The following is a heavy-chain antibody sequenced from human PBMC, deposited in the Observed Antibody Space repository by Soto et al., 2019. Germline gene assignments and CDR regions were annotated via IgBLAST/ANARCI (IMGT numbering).Heavy chain of an antibody. V-gene: IGHV3-43D*04. J-gene: IGHJ6*02. CDR3: AKYSSSTLGYGMDV. D-gene: IGHD6-6*01. CDR2: ISWDGGST. CDR1: GFTFDDYA. Sequence: GGSLRLSCAASGFTFDDYAMHWVRRAPGKGLEWVSLISWDGGSTYYADSVKGRFTISRDNSKNSLYLQMNSLRAEDTALYYCAKYSSSTLGYGMDVWGQGTTVTVSS.